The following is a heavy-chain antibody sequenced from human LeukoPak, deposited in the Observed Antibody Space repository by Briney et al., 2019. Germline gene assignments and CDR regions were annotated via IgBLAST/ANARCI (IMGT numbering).Heavy chain of an antibody. V-gene: IGHV3-48*03. Sequence: GGSLRVSCAASGFTFSSYEMNWVRQAPGKGLEWVSYISSSGSTIYYADSVKGRFTISRDNAKNSLYLQMNSLRAEDTAVYYCARDVYDYVWGSYRLFDYWGQGTLVTVSS. J-gene: IGHJ4*02. CDR2: ISSSGSTI. D-gene: IGHD3-16*02. CDR1: GFTFSSYE. CDR3: ARDVYDYVWGSYRLFDY.